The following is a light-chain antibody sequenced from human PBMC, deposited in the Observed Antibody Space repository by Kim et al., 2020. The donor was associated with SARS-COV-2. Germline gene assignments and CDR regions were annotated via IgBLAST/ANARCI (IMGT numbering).Light chain of an antibody. CDR2: SNN. Sequence: QRLPISCSGRGSNIEINAVNWYQQLPGTAPKLLMYSNNQRTSGVPDRFSGSKSGTSASLAISGLQSEDEADYYCAAWDDSQNGLVFGGGTQLIVL. J-gene: IGLJ2*01. CDR3: AAWDDSQNGLV. V-gene: IGLV1-44*01. CDR1: GSNIEINA.